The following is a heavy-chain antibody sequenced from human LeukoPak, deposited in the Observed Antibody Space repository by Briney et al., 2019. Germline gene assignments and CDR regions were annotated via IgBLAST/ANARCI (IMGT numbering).Heavy chain of an antibody. D-gene: IGHD3-3*01. Sequence: SETLSLTCAVYGGSFSGYYRSWIRQPPGKGLEWIGYIYYSGSTNYNPSLKSRVTISVDTSKNQFSLKLSSVTAADTAVYYCAREGQQFLEWLPRTTRWFDPWGQGTLVTVSS. CDR2: IYYSGST. CDR1: GGSFSGYY. V-gene: IGHV4-59*01. CDR3: AREGQQFLEWLPRTTRWFDP. J-gene: IGHJ5*02.